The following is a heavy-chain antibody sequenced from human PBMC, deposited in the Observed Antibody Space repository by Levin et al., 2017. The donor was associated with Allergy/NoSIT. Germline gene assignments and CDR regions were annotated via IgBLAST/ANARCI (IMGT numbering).Heavy chain of an antibody. Sequence: ASVKVSCKASGDTFSNSVISWVRQAPGQGLEWMGGIIPSYGTSNYTQKFHGRVTFSADDYTMTAYMDLTSLTSEDTATYYCARSQKTYYYDTSGFPFDSWGQGTLVTVSS. J-gene: IGHJ4*02. V-gene: IGHV1-69*13. CDR3: ARSQKTYYYDTSGFPFDS. CDR1: GDTFSNSV. CDR2: IIPSYGTS. D-gene: IGHD3-22*01.